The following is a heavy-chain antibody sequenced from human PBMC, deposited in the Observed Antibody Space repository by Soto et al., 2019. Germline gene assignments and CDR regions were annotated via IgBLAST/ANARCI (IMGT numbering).Heavy chain of an antibody. V-gene: IGHV3-48*02. D-gene: IGHD3-10*01. J-gene: IGHJ4*02. CDR1: GFTFSSYS. CDR2: ISSSSSTI. CDR3: ARSPTMVRGVIADY. Sequence: GGSLRLSCAASGFTFSSYSMNWVRQAPGKGLEWVSYISSSSSTIYYADSVKGRFTISRDNAKNSLYLQMNSLRDEDTAVYYCARSPTMVRGVIADYWGQGTLVTVSS.